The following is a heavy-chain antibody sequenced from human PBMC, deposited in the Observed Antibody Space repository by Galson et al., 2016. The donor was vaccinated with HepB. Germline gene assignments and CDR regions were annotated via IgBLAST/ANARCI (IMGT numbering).Heavy chain of an antibody. CDR2: ISYDGFNK. D-gene: IGHD1-26*01. J-gene: IGHJ4*02. V-gene: IGHV3-30*18. CDR3: AKESWVFRHPGVGYLDY. Sequence: SLRLSCAASGFTFSTYGIHWVRQAPGKGLEWVALISYDGFNKYYADYVKGRFTISRDNSKNTLYLQMNSLRAEDTAVYYCAKESWVFRHPGVGYLDYWGQGTLVTVSS. CDR1: GFTFSTYG.